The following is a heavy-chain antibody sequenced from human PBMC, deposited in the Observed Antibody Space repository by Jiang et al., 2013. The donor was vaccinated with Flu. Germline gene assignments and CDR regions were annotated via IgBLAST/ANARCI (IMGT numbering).Heavy chain of an antibody. Sequence: GSGLVKPSETLSLTCTVSGGSINNYYWTWIRQPPGKGLDWLGYIYYTGGISYNPSLKSRVTISVDASKNQISLRLNSVTAADTAVYYCARQRPAAPGIIAFDYWGQGALVTVSS. CDR2: IYYTGGI. J-gene: IGHJ4*02. D-gene: IGHD6-13*01. V-gene: IGHV4-59*08. CDR1: GGSINNYY. CDR3: ARQRPAAPGIIAFDY.